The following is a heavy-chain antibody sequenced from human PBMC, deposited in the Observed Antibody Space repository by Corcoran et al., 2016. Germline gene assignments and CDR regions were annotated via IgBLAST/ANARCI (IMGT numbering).Heavy chain of an antibody. J-gene: IGHJ4*02. CDR1: GFTFSISP. CDR3: EKEIGSSGRAGYFY. CDR2: ISHDGIGQ. Sequence: QVRLVESGGSVVQPGRSLRRSCATSGFTFSISPLHWGRQDPGKGLEWVAGISHDGIGQYYADSVKGRFTISRDNYMNTLYLQMSRIRDEDTALYYCEKEIGSSGRAGYFYWGQGTLVTVSS. D-gene: IGHD6-19*01. V-gene: IGHV3-30*18.